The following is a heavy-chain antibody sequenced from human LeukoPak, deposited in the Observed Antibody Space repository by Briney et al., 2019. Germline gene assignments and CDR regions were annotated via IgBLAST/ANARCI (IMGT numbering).Heavy chain of an antibody. J-gene: IGHJ4*02. D-gene: IGHD6-13*01. CDR3: ARSSIIAAAGPYYFDY. V-gene: IGHV1-18*01. CDR1: GYNFTSSG. Sequence: GASVKVSCKASGYNFTSSGISWVRQAPGQGLEWMGWISGHNGNTNYAQKLQGRVTITADKSTSTAYMELSSLRSEDTAVYYCARSSIIAAAGPYYFDYWGQGTLVTVSS. CDR2: ISGHNGNT.